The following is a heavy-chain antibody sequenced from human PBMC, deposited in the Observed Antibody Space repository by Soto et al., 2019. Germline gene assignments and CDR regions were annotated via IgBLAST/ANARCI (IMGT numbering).Heavy chain of an antibody. Sequence: ASVKVSCKASGYSFTRYGIGWARQAPGQGLEWMGWINAYNGNTNYAQNLQGRLTLTTDTSTTTAYMELRSLRSNDTAIYYCAMGNVYVTPRPGDVWGKGTRFTVPS. D-gene: IGHD3-16*01. CDR2: INAYNGNT. CDR3: AMGNVYVTPRPGDV. V-gene: IGHV1-18*01. CDR1: GYSFTRYG. J-gene: IGHJ6*04.